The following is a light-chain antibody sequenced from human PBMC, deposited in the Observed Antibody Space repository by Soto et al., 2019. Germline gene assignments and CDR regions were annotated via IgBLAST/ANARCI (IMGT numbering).Light chain of an antibody. CDR1: SSDVGGYKY. J-gene: IGLJ2*01. CDR3: CSYAGSSKV. Sequence: QSVLTQPRSVSGSPGQSVTISCTGASSDVGGYKYVSWYQQHPGKAPKLMIYDVSERPSGVPDRFSGSKSGNTASLTISGLQAEDEADYYCCSYAGSSKVFGGGTKLTVL. V-gene: IGLV2-11*01. CDR2: DVS.